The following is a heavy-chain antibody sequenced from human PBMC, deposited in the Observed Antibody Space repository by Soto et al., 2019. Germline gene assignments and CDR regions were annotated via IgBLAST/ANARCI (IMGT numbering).Heavy chain of an antibody. V-gene: IGHV4-39*01. J-gene: IGHJ4*02. CDR1: DFSISSSSYY. Sequence: SETLSLTCTVSDFSISSSSYYWGWVRQPPGKGLEWIGSIYYSGSTYYNPSLKSRVTVSGDTPKNQFSLKLSSVTAADTAVYYCATTVTTILYFDYWGQGILVTVSS. CDR2: IYYSGST. D-gene: IGHD4-17*01. CDR3: ATTVTTILYFDY.